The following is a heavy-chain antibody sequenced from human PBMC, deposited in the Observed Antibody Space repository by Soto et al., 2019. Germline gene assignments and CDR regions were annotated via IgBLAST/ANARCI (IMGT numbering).Heavy chain of an antibody. CDR1: GFTVSSTY. CDR2: IESGGST. J-gene: IGHJ6*02. Sequence: PGGSLRLSCNASGFTVSSTYMSWVRQAPGMGLERVAVIESGGSTHYADSVKGRFTISRDIPKNMIYLQLHTLRAEDTAVYYCAKDLGPLRLLNYYFYGLDVWGQGTRVIVSS. V-gene: IGHV3-53*01. D-gene: IGHD2-15*01. CDR3: AKDLGPLRLLNYYFYGLDV.